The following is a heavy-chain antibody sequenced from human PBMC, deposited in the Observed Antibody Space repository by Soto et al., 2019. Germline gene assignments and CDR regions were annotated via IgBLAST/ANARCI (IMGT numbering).Heavy chain of an antibody. CDR1: GFTFSSYS. J-gene: IGHJ5*02. Sequence: GGSLRLSCAASGFTFSSYSMNWVRQAPGKGLEWVSSISSSSSYIYYADSVKGRFTISRDNAKNSMYLQMNSLRAEDTAVYYCARGAGPANWFDPWGQGTLVTVSS. CDR2: ISSSSSYI. CDR3: ARGAGPANWFDP. V-gene: IGHV3-21*01.